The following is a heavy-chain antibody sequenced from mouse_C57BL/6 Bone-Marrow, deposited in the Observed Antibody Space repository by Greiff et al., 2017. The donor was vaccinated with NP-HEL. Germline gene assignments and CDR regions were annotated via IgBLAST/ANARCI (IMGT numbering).Heavy chain of an antibody. D-gene: IGHD1-1*01. J-gene: IGHJ1*03. CDR1: GYTFTSYW. V-gene: IGHV1-52*01. CDR2: IDPSDSDT. CDR3: ARAHYYDVRYFDV. Sequence: QVQLQQPGAELVRPGSSVKLSCKASGYTFTSYWMHWVKQRPIQGLEWIGNIDPSDSDTHYNQKFKDKATLTVDKSSSTAYMQLSSLTSEDSAVYCCARAHYYDVRYFDVWGTGTTVTVSS.